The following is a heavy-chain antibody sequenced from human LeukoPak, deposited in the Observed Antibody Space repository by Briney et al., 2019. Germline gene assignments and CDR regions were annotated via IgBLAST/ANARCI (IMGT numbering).Heavy chain of an antibody. CDR3: ATHSYYDLWSGPPGMDV. V-gene: IGHV3-23*01. J-gene: IGHJ6*04. D-gene: IGHD3-3*01. CDR1: GFTVSSNY. CDR2: ISGSGDST. Sequence: PGGSLRLSCAASGFTVSSNYMSWVRQAPGKGLEWVSGISGSGDSTYYTDSVKGRFTISRDNSKHTLYLQMNSLRTEDTALYYCATHSYYDLWSGPPGMDVWGKGTTVTVSS.